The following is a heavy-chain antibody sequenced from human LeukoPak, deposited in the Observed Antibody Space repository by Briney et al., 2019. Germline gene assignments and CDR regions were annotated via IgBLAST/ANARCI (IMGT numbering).Heavy chain of an antibody. J-gene: IGHJ5*02. CDR3: AKHPYEGYCSGGSCWNNWFDP. V-gene: IGHV3-21*01. CDR1: GFTFSDYS. Sequence: WGSLRLSCAASGFTFSDYSMNWVRQVPGKGLEWVSLITSSSNYIYYADSVKGRFTVSRDNAKKSLYLQMNSLTAEDTAVYYCAKHPYEGYCSGGSCWNNWFDPWGQGTLVTVSS. D-gene: IGHD2-15*01. CDR2: ITSSSNYI.